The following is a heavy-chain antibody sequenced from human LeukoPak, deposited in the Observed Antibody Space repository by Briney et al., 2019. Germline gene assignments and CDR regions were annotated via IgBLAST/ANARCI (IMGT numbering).Heavy chain of an antibody. J-gene: IGHJ4*02. Sequence: ASVKVSCKASGYTFTSYDINWVRQAPGQGLEWMGWISAYNGHTYYTQKVQGRVTLTTDTSTSTAYMELRSLRSDDTAVYYCASPSETVTGAFDYWGQGTLVTVSS. CDR3: ASPSETVTGAFDY. D-gene: IGHD4-17*01. V-gene: IGHV1-18*01. CDR1: GYTFTSYD. CDR2: ISAYNGHT.